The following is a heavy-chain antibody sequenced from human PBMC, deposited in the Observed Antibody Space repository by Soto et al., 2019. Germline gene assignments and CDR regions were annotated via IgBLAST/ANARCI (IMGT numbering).Heavy chain of an antibody. CDR1: GDSVSSNTAS. J-gene: IGHJ5*02. V-gene: IGHV6-1*01. CDR3: VRDRYSSSGWFDP. D-gene: IGHD3-10*01. CDR2: TYYRSRFFS. Sequence: SQTLSLTCAISGDSVSSNTASWNWIRQSPSGGLEWLGRTYYRSRFFSDYAESVKSRIIINPDTSKNQFSLQLKSVTPEDTAVYYCVRDRYSSSGWFDPWGQGTPVTVSS.